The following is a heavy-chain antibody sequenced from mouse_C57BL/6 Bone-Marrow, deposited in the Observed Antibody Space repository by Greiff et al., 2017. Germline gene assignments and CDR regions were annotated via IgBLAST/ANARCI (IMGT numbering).Heavy chain of an antibody. J-gene: IGHJ2*01. V-gene: IGHV14-4*01. CDR2: IDPENGDT. CDR1: GFNIKDDY. Sequence: EVQLQQSGAELVRPGASVKLSCTASGFNIKDDYMHWVKQRPEQGLEWIGWIDPENGDTESASKFQGKATITADTSSNTAYLQLSSLTSEDTAVYYCTNPVVADFDYWGQGTTLTVSS. D-gene: IGHD1-1*01. CDR3: TNPVVADFDY.